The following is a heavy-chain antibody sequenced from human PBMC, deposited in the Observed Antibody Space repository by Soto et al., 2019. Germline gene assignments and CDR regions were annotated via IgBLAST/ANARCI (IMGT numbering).Heavy chain of an antibody. D-gene: IGHD3-16*02. CDR1: GFSFDKYA. J-gene: IGHJ4*02. V-gene: IGHV3-23*01. Sequence: GGSLRLSCVASGFSFDKYAMAWVRQAPGKGLEWVSHVAAGGGHTYYAESVKGRFTISRDNSKNTLFLQINTLRADDTAIYFCARRTSFLGAFDYWGQGVLVTVS. CDR3: ARRTSFLGAFDY. CDR2: VAAGGGHT.